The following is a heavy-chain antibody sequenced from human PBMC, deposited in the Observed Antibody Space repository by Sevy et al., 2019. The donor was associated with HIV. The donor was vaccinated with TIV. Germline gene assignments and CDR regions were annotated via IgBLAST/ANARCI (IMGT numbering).Heavy chain of an antibody. Sequence: GGSLRLSCAASGFTFSSYVMSWVRQAPGKGLEWVSAISGSGGSTYYADSVKGRFTISRDNSKNTLYLQMNSLRAEDTAVYYCAKLAYCGGDCYPEGAFDIWGQGTMVTVSS. J-gene: IGHJ3*02. CDR3: AKLAYCGGDCYPEGAFDI. V-gene: IGHV3-23*01. D-gene: IGHD2-21*02. CDR2: ISGSGGST. CDR1: GFTFSSYV.